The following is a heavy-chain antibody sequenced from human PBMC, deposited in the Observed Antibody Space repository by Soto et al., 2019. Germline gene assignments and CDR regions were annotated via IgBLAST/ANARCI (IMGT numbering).Heavy chain of an antibody. J-gene: IGHJ4*02. CDR1: GFSLSTSGVA. V-gene: IGHV2-5*01. D-gene: IGHD3-3*01. Sequence: SGPTLVNPTQTLTLTCTFSGFSLSTSGVAVGWLRQPPGKALEWLALIYWNDDKHYSPSLKSRLTITKDTSKNQVVLTMTNMDPVDTATYYCAHRQSTYYDLWRGYYWGQGILVTVSS. CDR3: AHRQSTYYDLWRGYY. CDR2: IYWNDDK.